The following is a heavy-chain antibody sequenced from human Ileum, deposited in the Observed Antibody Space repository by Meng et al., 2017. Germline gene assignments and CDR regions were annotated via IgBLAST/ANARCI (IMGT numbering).Heavy chain of an antibody. V-gene: IGHV4-34*01. CDR2: ISRSGTT. CDR3: ARSGVTTVTYLD. CDR1: GGSFSTYY. Sequence: QVRLRQWGAGLLKPSETLSLTCAIGGGSFSTYYWSWIRQPPGKGLEWIGEISRSGTTNYNPSLRSRVTISVDTSKNQFSLTVTSVTAADSALYYCARSGVTTVTYLDWGQGTLVTVSS. J-gene: IGHJ4*02. D-gene: IGHD4-11*01.